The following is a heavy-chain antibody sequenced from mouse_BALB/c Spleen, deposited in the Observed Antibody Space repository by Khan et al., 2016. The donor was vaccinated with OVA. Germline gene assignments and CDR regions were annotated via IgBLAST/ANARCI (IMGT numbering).Heavy chain of an antibody. Sequence: QIQLVQSGAELARPGASVKMSCKASGYTFTSNTMHWVKQRPGQGLEWIGYINPRSSYTNYNQKFKDKATLTADKSSSTAYMQLSSLTSEDSAVYYCARRTTDYAMDYWVQGTSVTVSS. CDR3: ARRTTDYAMDY. J-gene: IGHJ4*01. D-gene: IGHD2-14*01. CDR2: INPRSSYT. V-gene: IGHV1-4*01. CDR1: GYTFTSNT.